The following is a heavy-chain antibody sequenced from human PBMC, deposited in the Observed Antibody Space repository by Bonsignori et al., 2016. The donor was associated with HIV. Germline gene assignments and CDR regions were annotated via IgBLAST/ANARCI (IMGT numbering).Heavy chain of an antibody. CDR2: XNSDESSI. CDR1: GFTFSNYW. J-gene: IGHJ4*02. D-gene: IGHD3-9*01. Sequence: GGSLRLSCAVSGFTFSNYWMHWVRQAPGKGLVWVSHXNSDESSISYADSVKGRFTISRDNAKNTLYLEMNSLRAEDTAVYYCARGPLYYDTLTGYFNYWGQGTLVTVSS. CDR3: ARGPLYYDTLTGYFNY. V-gene: IGHV3-74*01.